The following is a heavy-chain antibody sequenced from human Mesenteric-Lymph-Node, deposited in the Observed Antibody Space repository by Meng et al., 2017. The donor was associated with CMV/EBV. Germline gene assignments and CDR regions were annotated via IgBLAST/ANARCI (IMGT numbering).Heavy chain of an antibody. Sequence: GSLRLSCTVSGASISSSSYYWTWIRQPPGKGLEWIAIINYSGTTYYNPSLETRVSISVDTSKNQFSLKLNSVTAADTAVYFCARDSSRLYNHWGQGTLVTVSS. CDR1: GASISSSSYY. CDR3: ARDSSRLYNH. CDR2: INYSGTT. J-gene: IGHJ5*02. V-gene: IGHV4-39*07. D-gene: IGHD3-16*02.